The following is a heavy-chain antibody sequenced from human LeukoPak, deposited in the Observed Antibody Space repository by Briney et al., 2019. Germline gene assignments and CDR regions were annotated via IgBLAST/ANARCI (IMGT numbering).Heavy chain of an antibody. CDR2: IYYSGST. Sequence: SETLSLTCTVSGGSISSSSYYWGWIRQPPGKGLEWIGSIYYSGSTYYNPSLKSRVTISVDTSKNQFSLKLSSVTAADTAVYYCARDLFGYMDVWGKGTTVTISS. J-gene: IGHJ6*03. CDR3: ARDLFGYMDV. D-gene: IGHD3-10*01. CDR1: GGSISSSSYY. V-gene: IGHV4-39*07.